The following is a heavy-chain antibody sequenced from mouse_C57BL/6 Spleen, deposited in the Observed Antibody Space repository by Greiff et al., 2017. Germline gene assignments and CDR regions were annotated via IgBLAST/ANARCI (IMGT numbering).Heavy chain of an antibody. CDR2: ISSGGSYT. V-gene: IGHV5-6*01. CDR3: ARWYSNYWFAY. J-gene: IGHJ3*01. D-gene: IGHD2-5*01. CDR1: GFTFSSYG. Sequence: EVKLVESGGDLVKPGGSLKLSCAASGFTFSSYGMSWVRQTPDKRLEWVATISSGGSYTYYPDSVKGRFTISRDNAKNNLYLQMSSLKSEDTAMYYCARWYSNYWFAYWGQGTLVTVSA.